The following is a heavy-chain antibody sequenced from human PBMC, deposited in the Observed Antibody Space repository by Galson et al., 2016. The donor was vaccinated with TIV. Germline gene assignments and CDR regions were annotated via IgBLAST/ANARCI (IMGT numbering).Heavy chain of an antibody. J-gene: IGHJ3*02. V-gene: IGHV1-69*08. D-gene: IGHD3-16*01. CDR2: IIPLLDKT. Sequence: SVKVSCKASGDTFSSFSIIWVRQAPGQGLEWMGRIIPLLDKTNYVQKFQDRVTITADRSMSTAYMELSSLRPEDTAVYYCAREVAHVDSVILNADAFDIWGQGTKVTVSS. CDR3: AREVAHVDSVILNADAFDI. CDR1: GDTFSSFS.